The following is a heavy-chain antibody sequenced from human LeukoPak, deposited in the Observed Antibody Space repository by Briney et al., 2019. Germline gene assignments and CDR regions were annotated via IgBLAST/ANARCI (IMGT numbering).Heavy chain of an antibody. J-gene: IGHJ4*02. Sequence: GRSLRLSCAASGFTFSNYGMHWVRQAPGKGLEWVALISYDGSNKYFADSVKGRFTISRDNSKNTLYLQMHSLRAEDTAVYYCARGDGVYVYWGQGTLVTVSS. CDR2: ISYDGSNK. CDR1: GFTFSNYG. D-gene: IGHD5/OR15-5a*01. CDR3: ARGDGVYVY. V-gene: IGHV3-30*03.